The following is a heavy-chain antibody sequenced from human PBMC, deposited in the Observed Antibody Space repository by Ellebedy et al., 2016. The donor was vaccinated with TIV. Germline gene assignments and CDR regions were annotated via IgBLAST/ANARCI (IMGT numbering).Heavy chain of an antibody. CDR2: ISWNSGSM. CDR3: VQDVDSAVAGANGLDG. J-gene: IGHJ6*02. V-gene: IGHV3-9*01. CDR1: GFTFDAYA. D-gene: IGHD6-19*01. Sequence: PGGSLRLSCAASGFTFDAYAMHLVRQAPGKGLEWVSGISWNSGSMDYAVSVTGRFTISRDNAKNSLYLQMNSLRPEDTALYYCVQDVDSAVAGANGLDGWGRGTTVTVSS.